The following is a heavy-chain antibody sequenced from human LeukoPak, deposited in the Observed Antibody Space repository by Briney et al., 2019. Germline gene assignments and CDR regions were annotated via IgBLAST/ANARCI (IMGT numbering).Heavy chain of an antibody. CDR2: IYYSGST. J-gene: IGHJ4*02. CDR1: GGSISSGSYY. Sequence: SETLSLTCTVSGGSISSGSYYWSWIRQPPGKGLQWIGYIYYSGSTNYNPSLKSRVTISVDTSKNQFSLKLSSVTAADTAVYYCARVSGYDWESFYDYWGQGTLVTVSS. D-gene: IGHD5-12*01. V-gene: IGHV4-61*01. CDR3: ARVSGYDWESFYDY.